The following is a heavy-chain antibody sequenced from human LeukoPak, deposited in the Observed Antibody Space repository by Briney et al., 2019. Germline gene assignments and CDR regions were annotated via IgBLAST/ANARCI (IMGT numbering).Heavy chain of an antibody. CDR3: ARGVEPLAANTLAY. V-gene: IGHV3-53*01. Sequence: PGGSLRLSCAASGIIFSTYSMTWVRQAPGKGLEWVSVLYSDGNTKYADSVQGRFTISRDNSKNTLYLEMNSLSPDDTAVYYCARGVEPLAANTLAYWGQGTLVTVSS. D-gene: IGHD1-14*01. CDR2: LYSDGNT. CDR1: GIIFSTYS. J-gene: IGHJ4*02.